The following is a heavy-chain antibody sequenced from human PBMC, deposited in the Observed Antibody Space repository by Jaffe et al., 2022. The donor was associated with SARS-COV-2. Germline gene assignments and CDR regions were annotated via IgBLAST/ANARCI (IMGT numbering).Heavy chain of an antibody. CDR2: FSGSVSGVSGGRGRA. CDR1: GFAFSRTA. J-gene: IGHJ4*02. D-gene: IGHD6-19*01. Sequence: EVQLLESGGGLVQPGGSLRLSCVASGFAFSRTAMNWVRQAPGRGLEWVAGFSGSVSGVSGGRGRAYHADSVRGRFTISRDNSKDTLYLQMDNLRVDDTAIYFCAKSGVVVPVAPPGDFDHWGQGILVTVSS. CDR3: AKSGVVVPVAPPGDFDH. V-gene: IGHV3-23*01.